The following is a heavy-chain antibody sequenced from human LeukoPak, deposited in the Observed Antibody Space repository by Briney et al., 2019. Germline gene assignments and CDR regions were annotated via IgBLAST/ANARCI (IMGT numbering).Heavy chain of an antibody. D-gene: IGHD3-10*01. Sequence: PGGSLRLSCAASGFTVSSNYMSWVRQAPGKGLEWVSVIYSGGSTYYADSVKGRFTISRDNSKNTLYLQMNSVRAEDTAVYYCARVYYGSGGIDYWGQGTLVTVSS. CDR2: IYSGGST. CDR1: GFTVSSNY. J-gene: IGHJ4*02. CDR3: ARVYYGSGGIDY. V-gene: IGHV3-53*01.